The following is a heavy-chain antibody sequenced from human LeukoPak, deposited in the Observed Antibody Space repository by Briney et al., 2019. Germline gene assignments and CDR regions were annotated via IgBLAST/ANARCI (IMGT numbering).Heavy chain of an antibody. CDR3: VKIYVSGIDF. CDR1: GFTFSRYA. D-gene: IGHD3-10*01. V-gene: IGHV3-64D*06. Sequence: PGGSLRLSCSASGFTFSRYAMHWVRQAPGKGLEYVSAISSNGGSTYYADSVKGRFTISRDNSKNTLYLQMSSLRAEDTAVYYCVKIYVSGIDFWGQGTLVTVSS. CDR2: ISSNGGST. J-gene: IGHJ4*02.